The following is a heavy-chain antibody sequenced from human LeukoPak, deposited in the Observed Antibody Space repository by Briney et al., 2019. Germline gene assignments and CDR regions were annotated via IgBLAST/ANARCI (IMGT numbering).Heavy chain of an antibody. Sequence: PSGTLSLTCSVSDGSISGYYWSWIRQPPGKGLEWIGYIYYTGSTNYNPSLKSRVTMSVDTSKNHFSLKLSSVTAADTAVYYCARGTVTTYFFDYWGQGTLVTVSS. D-gene: IGHD4-17*01. CDR2: IYYTGST. CDR3: ARGTVTTYFFDY. J-gene: IGHJ4*02. V-gene: IGHV4-59*01. CDR1: DGSISGYY.